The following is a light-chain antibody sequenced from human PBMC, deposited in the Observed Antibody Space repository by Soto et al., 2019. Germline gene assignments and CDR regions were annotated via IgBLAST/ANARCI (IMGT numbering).Light chain of an antibody. CDR3: QQRSNWPIT. CDR2: DAS. CDR1: QSVSRY. J-gene: IGKJ5*01. V-gene: IGKV3-11*01. Sequence: IVLPESPVHLSLSPGERPTLSCRASQSVSRYLAWYQQKPGQAPRLLMYDASSRATGFPARFSGSGSGTDFTLTISSLEPEDFAVYYCQQRSNWPITFGQGTRLEIK.